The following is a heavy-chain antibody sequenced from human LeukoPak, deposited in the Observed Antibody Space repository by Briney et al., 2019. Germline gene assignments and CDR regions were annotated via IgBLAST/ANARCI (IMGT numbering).Heavy chain of an antibody. D-gene: IGHD1-26*01. CDR2: TSDRGDYT. V-gene: IGHV3-23*01. CDR1: GFTFTSYS. Sequence: GGSLRLSCAASGFTFTSYSMSWVRQAPGKGLEWVSGTSDRGDYTYYADSVKGRFTISRDNSKNTLYLEMNSLRADDTALYFCAKKAQYDGGYPLGYWGEGTLVTVSS. J-gene: IGHJ4*02. CDR3: AKKAQYDGGYPLGY.